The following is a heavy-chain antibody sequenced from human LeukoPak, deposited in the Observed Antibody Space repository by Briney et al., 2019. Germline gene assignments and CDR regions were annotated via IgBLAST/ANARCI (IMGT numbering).Heavy chain of an antibody. J-gene: IGHJ6*02. D-gene: IGHD1-26*01. Sequence: PGGSLRLSCAASGFTFSSYWMSWVRQAPGKGLEWVANIKQDGSEKYYVDSVKGRFTISRDNAKNSLYLQMNSLRAEDTAGYYCAKGRARGLPWGMDVWGQGTTVTVSS. V-gene: IGHV3-7*01. CDR1: GFTFSSYW. CDR3: AKGRARGLPWGMDV. CDR2: IKQDGSEK.